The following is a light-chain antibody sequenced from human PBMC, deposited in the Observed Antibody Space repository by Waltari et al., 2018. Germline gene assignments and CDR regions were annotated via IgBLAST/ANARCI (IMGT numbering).Light chain of an antibody. V-gene: IGLV3-1*01. J-gene: IGLJ2*01. Sequence: SYELTQPPSVSVSPGQTASIACSGDKLGDKYACWYQQKPGQSPVMVIYQDHKRPSGIPERFSGSNSGNTATLTISGTQAMDEADYYCQAWDNSTVVFGGGTKVTVL. CDR2: QDH. CDR1: KLGDKY. CDR3: QAWDNSTVV.